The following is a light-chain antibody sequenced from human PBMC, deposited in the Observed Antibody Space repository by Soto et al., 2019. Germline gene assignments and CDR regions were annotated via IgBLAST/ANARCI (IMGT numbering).Light chain of an antibody. Sequence: QSALTQPASVSGSPGQSITISCTGTSSDVDGYNFVSWYQQHPGTAPKLIIYDVTSRPSGVSNRFSGSKSGNTASLTISGLQAEDEADYYCSSYASSSTLVFGGGTKLNVL. CDR1: SSDVDGYNF. V-gene: IGLV2-14*03. J-gene: IGLJ2*01. CDR2: DVT. CDR3: SSYASSSTLV.